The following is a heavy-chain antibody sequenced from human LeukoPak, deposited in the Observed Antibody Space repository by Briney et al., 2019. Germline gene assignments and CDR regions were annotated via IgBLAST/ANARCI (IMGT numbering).Heavy chain of an antibody. CDR1: GGTFSSCA. CDR2: LIPSLDVA. CDR3: VYCSGGSCFASNWFDP. Sequence: SVKVSCKASGGTFSSCAISWVRQAPGQGLEWMGRLIPSLDVANYAQKFQGRVTITAYKSTSTVYMELSSLKSEDTAVYYCVYCSGGSCFASNWFDPWGQGTLVTVSS. D-gene: IGHD2-15*01. J-gene: IGHJ5*02. V-gene: IGHV1-69*04.